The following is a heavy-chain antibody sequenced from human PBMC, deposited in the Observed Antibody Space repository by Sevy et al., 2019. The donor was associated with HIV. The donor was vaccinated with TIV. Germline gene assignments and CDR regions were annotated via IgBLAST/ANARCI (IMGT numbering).Heavy chain of an antibody. J-gene: IGHJ4*02. D-gene: IGHD3-10*01. CDR3: AKNPPRFGVLLNHYLGC. CDR1: GFTFSSYA. V-gene: IGHV3-23*01. CDR2: ISGSGGST. Sequence: GGSLRLSCAASGFTFSSYAMSWVRQAPGKGLEWVSAISGSGGSTYYADSVKGRFTISRDNSKNTLYLQMNSLRAEDRAVYFSAKNPPRFGVLLNHYLGCWGGGALVTVSS.